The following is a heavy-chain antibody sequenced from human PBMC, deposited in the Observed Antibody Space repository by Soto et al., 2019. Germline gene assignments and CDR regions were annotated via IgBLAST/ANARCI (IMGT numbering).Heavy chain of an antibody. J-gene: IGHJ6*02. CDR1: GYRFSTYW. Sequence: GESLKISCKGSGYRFSTYWIGWVRQMPGKGLEWMGIIHPGDSETTYNPSFQGQVTFSADKSANTAYLQWSSLKASDTAMYYCARIDTGGYNYYYYGMDAWGQGTTVTVSS. D-gene: IGHD2-8*02. CDR2: IHPGDSET. CDR3: ARIDTGGYNYYYYGMDA. V-gene: IGHV5-51*01.